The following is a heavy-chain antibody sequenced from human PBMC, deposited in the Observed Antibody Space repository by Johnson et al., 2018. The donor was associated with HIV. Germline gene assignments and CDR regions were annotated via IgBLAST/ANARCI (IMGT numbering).Heavy chain of an antibody. V-gene: IGHV3-11*04. Sequence: QMQLVESGGNLVQPGGSLRLSCGASAFTFSSNDMSWIRQAPGKGLEWVSYISGSGNSIYYADSVKGRFTISRDNAKNSLYLQMNSLRAEDTAVYYCARGDGYRRAFDIWGQGTMVTVSS. D-gene: IGHD1-1*01. CDR3: ARGDGYRRAFDI. CDR1: AFTFSSND. J-gene: IGHJ3*02. CDR2: ISGSGNSI.